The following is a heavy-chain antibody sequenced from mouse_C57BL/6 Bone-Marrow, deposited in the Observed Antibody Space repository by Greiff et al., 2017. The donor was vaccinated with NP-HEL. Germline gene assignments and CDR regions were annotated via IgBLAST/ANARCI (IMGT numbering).Heavy chain of an antibody. V-gene: IGHV1-26*01. D-gene: IGHD1-1*02. CDR2: INPNNGGT. Sequence: EVQLQQSGPELVKPGASVKISCKASGYTFTDYYMNWVKQSHGKSLEWIGDINPNNGGTSYNQKFKGKATLTVDKSSSTAYMELRSLTSEDSAVYYCARSGWGLAWFAYWGQGTLVTVSA. CDR1: GYTFTDYY. CDR3: ARSGWGLAWFAY. J-gene: IGHJ3*01.